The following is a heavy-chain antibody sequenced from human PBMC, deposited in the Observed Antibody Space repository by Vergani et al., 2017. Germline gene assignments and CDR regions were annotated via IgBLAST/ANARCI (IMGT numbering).Heavy chain of an antibody. CDR2: IKQYGSEK. V-gene: IGHV3-7*01. J-gene: IGHJ3*02. D-gene: IGHD3-10*01. Sequence: EVQLVESGGGLVQPGGSLRLSCAASGFTFSSYWMSWVRQAPGKGLEWVANIKQYGSEKYYVDSVKGRFTISRDNAKNSLYLQMNSLRAEDTAVYYCASLRFGRAFDIWGQGTMVTVSS. CDR3: ASLRFGRAFDI. CDR1: GFTFSSYW.